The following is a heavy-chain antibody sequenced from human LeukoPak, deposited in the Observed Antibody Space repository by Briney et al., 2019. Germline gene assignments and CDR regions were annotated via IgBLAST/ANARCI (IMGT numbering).Heavy chain of an antibody. CDR2: IKQDGSEK. J-gene: IGHJ4*02. V-gene: IGHV3-7*01. CDR3: ARGGFGVVILWHFDY. Sequence: GGSLRLSCAASGFTFSSYWMSWVRQAPGKGLEWVANIKQDGSEKHYVDSVKGRFTISRDNAKNSLYLQMNSLRAEDTAVYYCARGGFGVVILWHFDYWGQGTLVTVSS. D-gene: IGHD3-3*01. CDR1: GFTFSSYW.